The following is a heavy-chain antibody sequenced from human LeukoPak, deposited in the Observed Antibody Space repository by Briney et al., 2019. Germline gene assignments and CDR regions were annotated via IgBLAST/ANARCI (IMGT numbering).Heavy chain of an antibody. CDR2: INHNGNVN. V-gene: IGHV3-7*03. Sequence: GGSLRLSCAASGFTFSNYGMNWARQAPGKGLEWVASINHNGNVNYYVDSVKGRFTISRDNAKNSLYLQMSNLRAEDTAVYFCARGGGLDVWGQGATVTVSS. D-gene: IGHD3-16*01. J-gene: IGHJ6*02. CDR3: ARGGGLDV. CDR1: GFTFSNYG.